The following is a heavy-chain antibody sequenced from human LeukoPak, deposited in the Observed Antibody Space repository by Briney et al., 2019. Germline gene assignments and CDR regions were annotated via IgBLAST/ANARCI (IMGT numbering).Heavy chain of an antibody. Sequence: SETLSLTCTVSGGSISSYYWSWIRQPPGKGLEWIGYIYYSGSTNYNPSLKSRVTISVDASKNQFSLKLSSVTAADTAVYYCARLTGDREGSYFDYWGQGTLVTVSS. CDR2: IYYSGST. J-gene: IGHJ4*02. CDR1: GGSISSYY. CDR3: ARLTGDREGSYFDY. D-gene: IGHD7-27*01. V-gene: IGHV4-59*08.